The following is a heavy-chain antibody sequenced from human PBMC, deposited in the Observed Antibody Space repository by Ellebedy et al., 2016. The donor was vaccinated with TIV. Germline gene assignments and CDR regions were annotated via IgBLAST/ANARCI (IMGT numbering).Heavy chain of an antibody. CDR3: ARGQEDMITFGGVIVNLDYYYGMDV. CDR1: GYTFTGYY. D-gene: IGHD3-16*02. V-gene: IGHV1-2*04. CDR2: LNPNIGGP. Sequence: AASVKVSCKASGYTFTGYYVHWVRQAPGQGLECMGWLNPNIGGPNYAQKFQGWVTMTRDPSISTAYMELNRLRSDDTAVYFCARGQEDMITFGGVIVNLDYYYGMDVWGQGTTVTVSS. J-gene: IGHJ6*02.